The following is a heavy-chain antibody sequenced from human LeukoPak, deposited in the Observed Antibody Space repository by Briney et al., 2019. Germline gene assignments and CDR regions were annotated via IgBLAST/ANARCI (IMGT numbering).Heavy chain of an antibody. D-gene: IGHD6-19*01. Sequence: GGSLRLSCAASGFTFSDSAIHWVSQASGKRLEWVGRIRSKADSYATTYGASVKGRFTISRDDSQNTAYLHMNSLKTEDTAVYYCTREYSSGWPFDYWGQGTLVTVSS. CDR2: IRSKADSYAT. CDR1: GFTFSDSA. J-gene: IGHJ4*02. V-gene: IGHV3-73*01. CDR3: TREYSSGWPFDY.